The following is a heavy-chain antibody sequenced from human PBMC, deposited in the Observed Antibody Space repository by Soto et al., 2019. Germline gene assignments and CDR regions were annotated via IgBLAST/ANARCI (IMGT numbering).Heavy chain of an antibody. J-gene: IGHJ4*02. V-gene: IGHV4-59*01. Sequence: SETLSLTCTVSGGSISSYYWSWIRQPPGKGLEWIGYIYYSGSTNYNPSLKSRVTISVDTSKNQFSLKLSSVTAADTAVYYCARTLYNYGPRFDYWGQGTLVTVSS. CDR1: GGSISSYY. CDR3: ARTLYNYGPRFDY. D-gene: IGHD5-18*01. CDR2: IYYSGST.